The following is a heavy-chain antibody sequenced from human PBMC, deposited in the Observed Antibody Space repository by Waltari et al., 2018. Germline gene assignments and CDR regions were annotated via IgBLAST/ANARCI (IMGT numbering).Heavy chain of an antibody. Sequence: QVQLVQSGAEVKKPGTSVKFSCKASGYTCTGYYMHWVRQAPHQGLEWMGWINPNSGGTNYAQKFQGRVTMTRDTSISTAYMELSRLRFDDTAVYYCARGQIAAAGNGGVDYWGQGTLVTVSS. CDR1: GYTCTGYY. V-gene: IGHV1-2*02. D-gene: IGHD6-13*01. J-gene: IGHJ4*02. CDR3: ARGQIAAAGNGGVDY. CDR2: INPNSGGT.